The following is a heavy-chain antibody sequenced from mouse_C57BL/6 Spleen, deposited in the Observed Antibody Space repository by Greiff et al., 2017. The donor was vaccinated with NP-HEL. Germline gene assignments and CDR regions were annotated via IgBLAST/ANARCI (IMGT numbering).Heavy chain of an antibody. CDR3: ARNFYYYGSSPYYFDY. CDR1: GFSLTSYA. CDR2: IWTGGGT. Sequence: QVQLKESGPGLVAPSQSLSITCTVSGFSLTSYAISWVRQPPGKGLEWLGVIWTGGGTNYNSALISRLSISKDNSKSQVFLKMNSLQTDDTARYYCARNFYYYGSSPYYFDYWGQGTTLTVSS. J-gene: IGHJ2*01. V-gene: IGHV2-9-1*01. D-gene: IGHD1-1*01.